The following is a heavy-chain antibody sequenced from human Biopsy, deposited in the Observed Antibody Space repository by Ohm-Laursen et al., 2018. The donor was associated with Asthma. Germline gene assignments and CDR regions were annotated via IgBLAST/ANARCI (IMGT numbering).Heavy chain of an antibody. CDR2: IYHSGST. CDR3: ARVKDGYNFDY. D-gene: IGHD5-24*01. CDR1: GGSISSGGYS. V-gene: IGHV4-30-2*01. J-gene: IGHJ4*02. Sequence: SQTLSLTCAVSGGSISSGGYSWSWIRQPPGMGLEWIGYIYHSGSTYYNPSLKSRVTISVDRSKNQFSLKLSSVTAADTAVYYCARVKDGYNFDYWGQGTLVTVSS.